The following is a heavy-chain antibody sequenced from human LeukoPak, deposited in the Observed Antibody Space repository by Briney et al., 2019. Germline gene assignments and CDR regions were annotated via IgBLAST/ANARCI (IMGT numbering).Heavy chain of an antibody. CDR2: INPNSGGT. Sequence: ASXKVSCKASGYTFTGYYMHWVRQAPGQGLEWMGWINPNSGGTNYAQKFQGRVTMTRDTSISTAYMELSRLRSDDTAVYYCARGAQWYNWNYDPVGYWGQGTLVTVSS. CDR3: ARGAQWYNWNYDPVGY. CDR1: GYTFTGYY. V-gene: IGHV1-2*02. D-gene: IGHD1-7*01. J-gene: IGHJ4*02.